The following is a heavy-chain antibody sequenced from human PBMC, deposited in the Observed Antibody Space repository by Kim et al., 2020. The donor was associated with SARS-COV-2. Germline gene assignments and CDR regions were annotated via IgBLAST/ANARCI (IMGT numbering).Heavy chain of an antibody. CDR3: ARRDAIYWYFDL. CDR2: INWNGGST. Sequence: GGSLRLSCAASGFTFDDYGMSWVRQAPGKGLEWDSGINWNGGSTGYADSVKGRFTISRDNAKNSLYLQMNSLSAEDTALYHCARRDAIYWYFDLWGRGTLVTVSS. V-gene: IGHV3-20*01. CDR1: GFTFDDYG. J-gene: IGHJ2*01.